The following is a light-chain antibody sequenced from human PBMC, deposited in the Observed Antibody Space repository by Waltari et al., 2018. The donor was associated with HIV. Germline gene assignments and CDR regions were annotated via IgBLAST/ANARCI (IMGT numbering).Light chain of an antibody. CDR1: SGNIASDY. Sequence: FMLTQPHSVSESPGKKVTISCTRSSGNIASDYVQWYQPRPGSSPTTVIYEDKHRPSGVPDRFSGSIDSSSNSASLTISGLKTEDEADYYCQSFDSTNQVFGGGTKLTVL. CDR2: EDK. J-gene: IGLJ3*02. CDR3: QSFDSTNQV. V-gene: IGLV6-57*01.